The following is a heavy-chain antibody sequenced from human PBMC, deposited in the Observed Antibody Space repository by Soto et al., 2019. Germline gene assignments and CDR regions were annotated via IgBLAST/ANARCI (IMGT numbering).Heavy chain of an antibody. D-gene: IGHD3-3*02. V-gene: IGHV6-1*01. CDR1: GDSISSNSVA. CDR3: ARGNHFAFDY. Sequence: SQTLSLTCAISGDSISSNSVAWHWIGQSPSRGLEWLGRIYYRSKWYHDYAVSVKRRITINPDTSRNQFSLQLNSVTPEDTAVYYCARGNHFAFDYWGQGAQVTVSS. CDR2: IYYRSKWYH. J-gene: IGHJ4*02.